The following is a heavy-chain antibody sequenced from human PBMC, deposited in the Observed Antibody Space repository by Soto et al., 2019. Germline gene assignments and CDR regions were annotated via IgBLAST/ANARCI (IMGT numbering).Heavy chain of an antibody. D-gene: IGHD2-15*01. CDR3: ARRDSGGFFRFFDS. V-gene: IGHV1-69*06. CDR2: TGSGTGPG. CDR1: GGSLSTNP. J-gene: IGHJ4*02. Sequence: SVKVSCKASGGSLSTNPISWVRQAPGQGLEWMGGTGSGTGPGNNAQKFQGRLTVTADKSTSTVYMELTNLSSEDTAVYYCARRDSGGFFRFFDSWGQGTLVTVSS.